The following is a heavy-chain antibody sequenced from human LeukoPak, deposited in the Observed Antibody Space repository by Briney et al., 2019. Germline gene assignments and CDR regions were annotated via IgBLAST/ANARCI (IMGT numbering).Heavy chain of an antibody. J-gene: IGHJ4*02. D-gene: IGHD2-2*01. CDR2: ISGNNDNP. Sequence: ASVKVSCKASGCAFSNFGISWVRQAPGQGLEWMGWISGNNDNPNYGQKFQGRLTVTTDSSTSTAYMELRNLRSDDTAVYYCARDGTSTDDYWGQGTLVTVSS. CDR1: GCAFSNFG. V-gene: IGHV1-18*01. CDR3: ARDGTSTDDY.